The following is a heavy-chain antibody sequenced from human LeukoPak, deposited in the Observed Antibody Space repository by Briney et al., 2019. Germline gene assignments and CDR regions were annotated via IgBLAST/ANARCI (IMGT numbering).Heavy chain of an antibody. Sequence: ASVKVSCKASGFAFTGYGFTWVRQAPGQGLEWMGWISANDGKTHYSERHQGRVTMTTDTVTSTAYMELRSLRSDDTAVYYCARELHVERDDYWGQGTLVTVSS. CDR1: GFAFTGYG. CDR3: ARELHVERDDY. V-gene: IGHV1-18*01. J-gene: IGHJ4*02. CDR2: ISANDGKT. D-gene: IGHD1-1*01.